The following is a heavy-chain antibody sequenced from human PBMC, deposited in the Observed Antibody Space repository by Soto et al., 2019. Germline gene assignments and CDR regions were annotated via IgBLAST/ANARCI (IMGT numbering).Heavy chain of an antibody. CDR3: ATEGRVDKRGF. CDR1: VYPLTIYD. CDR2: MNANSGNA. D-gene: IGHD5-12*01. Sequence: SVKSSCQAPVYPLTIYDINLVRQATGQGLEWMGWMNANSGNAVYSQKFQGRVTMTRNTSISTAYMELSSLRSDDTAAYYCATEGRVDKRGFWGEGTLGTVT. V-gene: IGHV1-8*01. J-gene: IGHJ4*02.